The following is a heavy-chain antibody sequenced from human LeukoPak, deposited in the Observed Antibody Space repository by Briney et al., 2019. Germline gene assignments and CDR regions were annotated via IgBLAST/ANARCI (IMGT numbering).Heavy chain of an antibody. V-gene: IGHV3-48*02. CDR3: GSQITTTVRGVIGY. J-gene: IGHJ4*02. CDR2: ISHNSRNI. D-gene: IGHD3-10*01. Sequence: GGSLRLSCAASGFTFSTYSMDWFRQAPGKGLEWVSYISHNSRNIRYADSVKGRFTISRDNAKNSLYLEMNSLRDEDTAVYYCGSQITTTVRGVIGYWGQGTPVTVSS. CDR1: GFTFSTYS.